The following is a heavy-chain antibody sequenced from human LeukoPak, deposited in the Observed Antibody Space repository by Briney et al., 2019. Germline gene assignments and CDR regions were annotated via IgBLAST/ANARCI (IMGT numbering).Heavy chain of an antibody. CDR1: GYTFTNYW. CDR3: ARLRDYDRYFDR. Sequence: GESLKISCKGSGYTFTNYWIGWVRQMPGKGLEWMGIIYPGDSDTTYSPSFQGQVTIPADKSISTAYLQWSSLKASDTAMYYCARLRDYDRYFDRWGRGTLVTVSS. V-gene: IGHV5-51*01. D-gene: IGHD3-22*01. CDR2: IYPGDSDT. J-gene: IGHJ2*01.